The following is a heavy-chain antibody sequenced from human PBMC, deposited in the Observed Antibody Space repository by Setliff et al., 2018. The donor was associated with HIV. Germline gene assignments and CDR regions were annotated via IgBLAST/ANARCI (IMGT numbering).Heavy chain of an antibody. V-gene: IGHV7-4-1*02. CDR2: INTNTGNP. D-gene: IGHD3-3*01. Sequence: RASVKVSCKVSGYTLSELSVHWVRQAPGQGLELMGWINTNTGNPTYAQGFTGRFVFSLDTSVSTAYLQISSLKAEDTAVYFCARDLKRPNSNFWGGYPIPFDSWGQGTLVTVSS. CDR3: ARDLKRPNSNFWGGYPIPFDS. CDR1: GYTLSELS. J-gene: IGHJ4*02.